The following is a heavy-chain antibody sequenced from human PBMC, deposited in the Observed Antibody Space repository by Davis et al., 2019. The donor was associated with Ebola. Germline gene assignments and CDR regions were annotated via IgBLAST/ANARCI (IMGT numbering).Heavy chain of an antibody. V-gene: IGHV3-23*01. J-gene: IGHJ4*02. CDR1: GFTFSGYD. CDR3: AKDRPYGTSWYGVSDY. CDR2: LSASGGAK. Sequence: GESLKISCTVSGFTFSGYDFSWVRQAPGKGLEWVSLLSASGGAKYYADSVRGRFTISRDNSKHTLYLQMNSLRAEDSAIYYCAKDRPYGTSWYGVSDYWGQGTLVTVSS. D-gene: IGHD6-13*01.